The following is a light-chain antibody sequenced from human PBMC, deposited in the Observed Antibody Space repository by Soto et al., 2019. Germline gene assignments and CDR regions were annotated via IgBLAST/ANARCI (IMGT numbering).Light chain of an antibody. J-gene: IGKJ5*01. CDR2: GAS. Sequence: DIQMTQSPSSLSASVGDRVTITCRASQDINNYLAWFQQKPGKAPRSLIYGASSLQSGVPSRFSGSRSGTDFTLTIRSLQPEDFATYYCQQYNRYPITFGQGTRLEIK. V-gene: IGKV1-16*01. CDR3: QQYNRYPIT. CDR1: QDINNY.